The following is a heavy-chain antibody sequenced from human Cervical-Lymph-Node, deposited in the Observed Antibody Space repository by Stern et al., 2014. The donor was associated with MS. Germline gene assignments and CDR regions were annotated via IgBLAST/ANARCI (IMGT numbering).Heavy chain of an antibody. CDR2: INTKSGGT. CDR1: GYTFTGHY. D-gene: IGHD2-15*01. CDR3: ARGDCSESDCYTGTLFDF. J-gene: IGHJ4*02. V-gene: IGHV1-2*02. Sequence: VQLVESGAEVKKPGASVKVSCETSGYTFTGHYMHWLRQAPGKGLEWMGWINTKSGGTDFALKFQGRIAFTRDTSISTVYMELRSLKSDDTGVYYCARGDCSESDCYTGTLFDFWGQGTLVTVSS.